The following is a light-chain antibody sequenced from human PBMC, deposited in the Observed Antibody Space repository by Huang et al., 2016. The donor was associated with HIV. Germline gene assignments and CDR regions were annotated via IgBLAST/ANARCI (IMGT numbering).Light chain of an antibody. CDR2: GAS. CDR1: QTVSSTY. Sequence: EIVLTQSPATLSLSPGARATLSCRASQTVSSTYLAWYQQKPGQSPRLLIYGASSRATGIPDRFSGSGSGTDFTLTISRLEPEDFAVYYCQQYITSPETFGQGTKLEI. CDR3: QQYITSPET. J-gene: IGKJ2*01. V-gene: IGKV3-20*01.